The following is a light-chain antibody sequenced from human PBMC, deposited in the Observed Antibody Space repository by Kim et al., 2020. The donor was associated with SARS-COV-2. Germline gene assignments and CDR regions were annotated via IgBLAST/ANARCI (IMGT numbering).Light chain of an antibody. CDR3: QHYDNLPPT. V-gene: IGKV1-33*01. J-gene: IGKJ2*01. CDR1: QDIKNS. Sequence: DIQMTQSPSSLSASVGDRVTITCQASQDIKNSLNWYQQKPGKAPKLLIYGASNLEAGVPSRFSGSGSGTDFTFTVSSLQPEDFATYYCQHYDNLPPTFGQGTKPEI. CDR2: GAS.